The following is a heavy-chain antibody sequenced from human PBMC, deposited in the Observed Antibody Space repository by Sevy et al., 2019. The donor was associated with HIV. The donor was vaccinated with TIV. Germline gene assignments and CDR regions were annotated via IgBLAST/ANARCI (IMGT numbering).Heavy chain of an antibody. CDR3: ARAGGWGNINHSNQILDI. J-gene: IGHJ3*02. CDR1: EFIFTGYW. D-gene: IGHD3-16*01. V-gene: IGHV3-7*01. Sequence: GGSLRLSCAASEFIFTGYWMNWVRQAPGKGLEWVANIDQDGSDKRYVDSVRGRFTISRDNANNFLYLQMSSLRADDTAVYSCARAGGWGNINHSNQILDIWGHGTKVTVSS. CDR2: IDQDGSDK.